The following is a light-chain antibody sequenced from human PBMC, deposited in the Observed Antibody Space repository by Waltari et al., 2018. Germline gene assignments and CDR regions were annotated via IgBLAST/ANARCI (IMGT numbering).Light chain of an antibody. CDR1: QSVYNY. J-gene: IGKJ3*01. Sequence: EIVLTQSPATLSLSPGERATLSYRASQSVYNYLAWYQQKPGQAPRLLIYDSSNRATGIPARFSGSWSGTDFTLTISSLEPEDFAVYYCQQRSHWPRTFGPGTKVDIK. CDR3: QQRSHWPRT. CDR2: DSS. V-gene: IGKV3-11*01.